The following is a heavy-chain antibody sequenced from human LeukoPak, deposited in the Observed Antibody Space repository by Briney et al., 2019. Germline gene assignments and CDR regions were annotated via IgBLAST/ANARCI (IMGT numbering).Heavy chain of an antibody. Sequence: PSETLSLTCSVSGYSISSGYYWGWIRQPPGKGLEWIGSIHNSGQTYHNPSLKSRITISVDTSKNQFSLKLGSVTAADTTVYYCTRPSFNYYYMDVWGKGTTVTVSS. J-gene: IGHJ6*03. CDR1: GYSISSGYY. CDR2: IHNSGQT. V-gene: IGHV4-38-2*02. CDR3: TRPSFNYYYMDV.